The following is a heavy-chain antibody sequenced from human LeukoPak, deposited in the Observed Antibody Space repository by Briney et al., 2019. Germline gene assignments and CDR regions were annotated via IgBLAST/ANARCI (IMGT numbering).Heavy chain of an antibody. V-gene: IGHV4-34*01. D-gene: IGHD5-18*01. J-gene: IGHJ4*02. CDR1: GGSFSGYY. Sequence: SETLSLTCAVYGGSFSGYYWSWIRQPPGKGLEWIGEINHSGSTNYNPSLKSRVTISVDTSKNQFSLKLSSVTAADTAVYYCARDALGYSYGDYWGQGTLVTVSS. CDR2: INHSGST. CDR3: ARDALGYSYGDY.